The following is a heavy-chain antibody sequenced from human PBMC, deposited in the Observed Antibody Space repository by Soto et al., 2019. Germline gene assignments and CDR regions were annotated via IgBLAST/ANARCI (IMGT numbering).Heavy chain of an antibody. V-gene: IGHV4-31*03. Sequence: SETLSLTCSVSGGSSNSGDYYWSWIRQRPGKGLEWIGYIYYSGSTSYNPSLKSRLTISVDTSENQFSLKLNSVTAADTAVYYCAREVVVVVAATNHDTFDIWGQGTMVTVSS. D-gene: IGHD2-15*01. CDR2: IYYSGST. CDR3: AREVVVVVAATNHDTFDI. J-gene: IGHJ3*02. CDR1: GGSSNSGDYY.